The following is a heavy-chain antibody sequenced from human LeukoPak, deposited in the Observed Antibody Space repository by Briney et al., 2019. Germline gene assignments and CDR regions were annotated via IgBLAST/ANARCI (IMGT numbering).Heavy chain of an antibody. CDR3: ARASYSSSSGYYYYYMEV. Sequence: SETLSLTCTVSGGSISSYYWSWIRQPPGKGLEWIGYIYYSGSTNYNPSLKSRVTISVDTSKNQFSLKLSSVTAADTAVYYCARASYSSSSGYYYYYMEVWGKVTTVTVSS. J-gene: IGHJ6*03. CDR2: IYYSGST. D-gene: IGHD6-6*01. CDR1: GGSISSYY. V-gene: IGHV4-59*01.